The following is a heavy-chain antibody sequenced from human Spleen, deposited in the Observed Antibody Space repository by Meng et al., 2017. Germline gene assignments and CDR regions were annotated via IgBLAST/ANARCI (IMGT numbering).Heavy chain of an antibody. D-gene: IGHD4-17*01. J-gene: IGHJ6*02. CDR1: GFTFSTYG. CDR3: AGGWTTVPRSPYYYGMDV. CDR2: TWHDGTNK. Sequence: GGSLRLSCAASGFTFSTYGMHWVRQAPGKGLEWVAVTWHDGTNKYYADSVKGRFTISRDNSKNTLYLQMDSLRAEDTAEYYCAGGWTTVPRSPYYYGMDVWGQGTTVTVSS. V-gene: IGHV3-33*01.